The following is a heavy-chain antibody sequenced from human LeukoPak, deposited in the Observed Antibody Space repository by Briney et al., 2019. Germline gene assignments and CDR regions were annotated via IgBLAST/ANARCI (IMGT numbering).Heavy chain of an antibody. Sequence: GGSLRLSCAVSGFTVSSNYMSWVRQAPAKGLEGVSVIYSGGRTKYADSVKGRFTISRDNSKNTVYLQMNSLRAVDTAIYYCARDLAEAGTSNWFDPWGQGTLVTVSS. CDR3: ARDLAEAGTSNWFDP. J-gene: IGHJ5*02. D-gene: IGHD6-13*01. V-gene: IGHV3-66*01. CDR2: IYSGGRT. CDR1: GFTVSSNY.